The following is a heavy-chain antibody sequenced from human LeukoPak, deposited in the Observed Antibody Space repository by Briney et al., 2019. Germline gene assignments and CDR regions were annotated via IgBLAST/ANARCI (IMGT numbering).Heavy chain of an antibody. Sequence: ASETLSLTCTVSGGSISSSSYYWGWIRQPPGKGLEWIGSIYYDESTYYNPSPKSRVTISIDTSKNQFSLRLSSVTAADTALYYCASGPYDSSGYYSAFDIWGQGTMVTVSS. D-gene: IGHD3-22*01. V-gene: IGHV4-39*07. CDR3: ASGPYDSSGYYSAFDI. CDR2: IYYDEST. J-gene: IGHJ3*02. CDR1: GGSISSSSYY.